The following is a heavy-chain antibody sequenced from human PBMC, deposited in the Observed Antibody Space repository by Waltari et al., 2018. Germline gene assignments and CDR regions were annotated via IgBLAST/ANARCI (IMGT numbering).Heavy chain of an antibody. CDR3: ARDVGEYEQQRYSFQH. CDR1: GYTFTGYY. Sequence: QVQLVQSGAEVKKPGASVQVSCKASGYTFTGYYMHWVRQAPGQGLEWMGRINANSGGKNDAQKVQGRVTMTRDTSISTAYMELSRLRSDDTAVYYCARDVGEYEQQRYSFQHWGQGTLVTVSS. J-gene: IGHJ1*01. V-gene: IGHV1-2*06. CDR2: INANSGGK. D-gene: IGHD6-13*01.